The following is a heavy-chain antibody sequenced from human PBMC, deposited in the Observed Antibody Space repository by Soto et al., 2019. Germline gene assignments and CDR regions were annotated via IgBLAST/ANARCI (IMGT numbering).Heavy chain of an antibody. D-gene: IGHD6-6*01. CDR1: GYTFSNYG. J-gene: IGHJ4*02. CDR2: ISGYNGNT. CDR3: AREGQLGY. Sequence: QVQLVQSGAEVKKPGASVKVSCKASGYTFSNYGFSWVRQAPGQGLERMGWISGYNGNTNYAERLQGRVTMTTDTSTSTAYMELRSVRYDDAAVYYCAREGQLGYWGQGTPVTVSS. V-gene: IGHV1-18*01.